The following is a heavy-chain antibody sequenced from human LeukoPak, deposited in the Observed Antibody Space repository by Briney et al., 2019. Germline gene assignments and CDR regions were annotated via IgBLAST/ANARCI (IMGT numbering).Heavy chain of an antibody. V-gene: IGHV1-2*02. D-gene: IGHD3-3*01. Sequence: ASVKVSCMASGYTLTGYYMHWVRQPPGQGREWMGWIHPNSGGTNYAQKFKGRVTMTRDTSISTAYMELSRLRCDDTAVYYCARGSHPYYDFWSGYYLFDYWGQGTLVTVSS. CDR1: GYTLTGYY. CDR3: ARGSHPYYDFWSGYYLFDY. CDR2: IHPNSGGT. J-gene: IGHJ4*02.